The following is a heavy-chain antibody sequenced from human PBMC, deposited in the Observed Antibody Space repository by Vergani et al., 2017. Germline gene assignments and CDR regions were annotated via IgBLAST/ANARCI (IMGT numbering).Heavy chain of an antibody. Sequence: EVQLLESGGGLVQPGGSLRLSCAASGFTFSSYAMSWVRQAPGKGLEWVSAISGSGGSTYYADSVKGRFTISRDNSKNKLYLQMNSLRAEDTAVYYCARGGPRVFGGDCGPLYYGYGMDVWGQGTTVTVSS. V-gene: IGHV3-23*01. D-gene: IGHD2-21*02. CDR2: ISGSGGST. CDR3: ARGGPRVFGGDCGPLYYGYGMDV. J-gene: IGHJ6*02. CDR1: GFTFSSYA.